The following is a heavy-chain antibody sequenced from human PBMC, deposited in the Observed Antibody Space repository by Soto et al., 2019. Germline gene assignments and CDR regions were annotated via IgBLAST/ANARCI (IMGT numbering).Heavy chain of an antibody. CDR3: ARDKDRQRLGGNYYFITDF. Sequence: QVQLVQSGAEVKKPGSSVKVSCKASGGTFSSYAISWVRQAPGQGLEWMGGIIPIFRTPDHAQKFQGRVTITADESARTAYMEPSSLRSEDTAVYDCARDKDRQRLGGNYYFITDFWGQGTTVTVSS. CDR2: IIPIFRTP. V-gene: IGHV1-69*12. CDR1: GGTFSSYA. J-gene: IGHJ6*02. D-gene: IGHD1-7*01.